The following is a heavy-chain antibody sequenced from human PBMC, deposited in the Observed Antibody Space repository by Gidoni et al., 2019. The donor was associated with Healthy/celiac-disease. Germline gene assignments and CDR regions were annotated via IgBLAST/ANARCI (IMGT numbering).Heavy chain of an antibody. CDR2: ISSSSSYT. CDR1: GFTFSDYY. D-gene: IGHD3-22*01. CDR3: AREIHYYDSSGYPDY. V-gene: IGHV3-11*06. Sequence: QVQLVESGGGLVKPGGSLRLSCAASGFTFSDYYMSWIRQAPGKGLEWVSYISSSSSYTNYADSVKGRFTISRDNAKNSLYLQMNSLRAEDTAVYYCAREIHYYDSSGYPDYWGQGTLVTVSS. J-gene: IGHJ4*02.